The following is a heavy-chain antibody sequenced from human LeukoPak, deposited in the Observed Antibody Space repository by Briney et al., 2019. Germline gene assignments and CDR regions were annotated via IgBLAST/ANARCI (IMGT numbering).Heavy chain of an antibody. J-gene: IGHJ5*02. CDR1: GFTFSSYS. V-gene: IGHV3-21*01. CDR2: ISSSSSYI. CDR3: ARDPNTYYYGSGSYGSA. Sequence: GGSLRLSCAASGFTFSSYSMNWVRQAPGKGLGWVSSISSSSSYIYYADSVKGRFTISRDNAKNSLYLHMNSLRAEDTAAYYCARDPNTYYYGSGSYGSAWGQGTLVTVSS. D-gene: IGHD3-10*01.